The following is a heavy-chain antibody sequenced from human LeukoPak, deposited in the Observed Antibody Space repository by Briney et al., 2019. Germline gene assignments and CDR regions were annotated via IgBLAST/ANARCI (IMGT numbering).Heavy chain of an antibody. CDR1: GGSISSGGYY. V-gene: IGHV4-61*08. CDR3: ARDTYYYGSGSYYFDY. Sequence: SETLSLTCTVSGGSISSGGYYWSWIRQHPGKGLEWIGYIYYSGSTNYNPSLKSRVTISVDTSKNQFSLKLSSVTAADTAVYYCARDTYYYGSGSYYFDYWGQGTLVTVSS. J-gene: IGHJ4*02. CDR2: IYYSGST. D-gene: IGHD3-10*01.